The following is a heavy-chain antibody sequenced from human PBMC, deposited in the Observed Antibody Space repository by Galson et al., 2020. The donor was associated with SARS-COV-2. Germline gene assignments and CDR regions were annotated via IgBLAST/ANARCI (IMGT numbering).Heavy chain of an antibody. CDR3: AGGNYYDSSGYSLGSDY. CDR1: GGSVSSGSYY. J-gene: IGHJ4*02. D-gene: IGHD3-22*01. Sequence: SETLSLTCTVSGGSVSSGSYYWSWIRQPPGKGLEWIGYIYYSGSTNYNPSLKSRVTISVDTSKNQFSLKLSSVTAADTAGYYCAGGNYYDSSGYSLGSDYWGQGTLVTVSS. CDR2: IYYSGST. V-gene: IGHV4-61*01.